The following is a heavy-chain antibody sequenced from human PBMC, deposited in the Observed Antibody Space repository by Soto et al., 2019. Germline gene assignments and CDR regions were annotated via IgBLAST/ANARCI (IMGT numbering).Heavy chain of an antibody. CDR3: TTGSLYFLVIFRLSRDVYIWLDF. Sequence: GGSLRLSCAASGFTFSNAWMSWVRQAPGKGLEWVGRIKSKTDGGTTDYAAPVKSRFTISGDDSKNTQYLQMKRLKTEDTAVYDCTTGSLYFLVIFRLSRDVYIWLDFWGQRPLVSGST. CDR1: GFTFSNAW. D-gene: IGHD2-21*01. J-gene: IGHJ5*01. V-gene: IGHV3-15*01. CDR2: IKSKTDGGTT.